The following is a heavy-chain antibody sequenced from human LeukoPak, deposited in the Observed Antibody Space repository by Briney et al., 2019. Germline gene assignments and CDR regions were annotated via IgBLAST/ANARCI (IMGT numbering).Heavy chain of an antibody. Sequence: ASVKVSCKVSGYTLTELSMHWVRQSPGKGLEWMGGFDPEDCETIYAQKFQGRVTMTEDTSTDIAYMELSSLRSEETAVYYCAMGSDKGIAVAGNWFDPWGQGTLVTVSS. V-gene: IGHV1-24*01. CDR1: GYTLTELS. J-gene: IGHJ5*02. D-gene: IGHD6-19*01. CDR3: AMGSDKGIAVAGNWFDP. CDR2: FDPEDCET.